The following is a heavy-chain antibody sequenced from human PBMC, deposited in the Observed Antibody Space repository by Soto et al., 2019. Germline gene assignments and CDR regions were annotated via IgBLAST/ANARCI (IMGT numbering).Heavy chain of an antibody. Sequence: EVQVLESGGGSVQPGGSLRLSCAASGFTFSNFAMGWVRHAPGKGLEWVSEITGSTGSTYYADSVRGRFFISRDNSKNTLHLKMNSLKVEDTAVYYCVKDTSSSPYYMDVWGKGTTVTVSS. V-gene: IGHV3-23*01. J-gene: IGHJ6*03. CDR1: GFTFSNFA. CDR2: ITGSTGST. CDR3: VKDTSSSPYYMDV. D-gene: IGHD2-2*01.